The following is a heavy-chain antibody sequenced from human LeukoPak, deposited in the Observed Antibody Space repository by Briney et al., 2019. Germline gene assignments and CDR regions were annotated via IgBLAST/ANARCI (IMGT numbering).Heavy chain of an antibody. CDR2: IYHSGDT. CDR3: ARLVLTGYYNFDY. V-gene: IGHV4-38-2*02. D-gene: IGHD3-9*01. CDR1: GYSITSGYY. Sequence: PSETLSLTCIVSGYSITSGYYWGWIRQPPGKGLEWIGSIYHSGDTYYNPSLKSRVTISVDTSKNQFSLKLSSVTAADTAVYYCARLVLTGYYNFDYWGQGTLVTVSS. J-gene: IGHJ4*02.